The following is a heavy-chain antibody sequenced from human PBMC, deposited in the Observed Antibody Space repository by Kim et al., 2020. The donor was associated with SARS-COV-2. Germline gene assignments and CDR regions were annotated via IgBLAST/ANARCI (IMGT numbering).Heavy chain of an antibody. CDR2: IIPIFGTA. D-gene: IGHD3-22*01. CDR3: AGDPGGHSSGYYYDFDY. J-gene: IGHJ4*02. Sequence: SVKVSCKASGGTFSSYAISWVRQAPGQGLEWMGGIIPIFGTANYAQKFQGRVTITADESTSTAYMELSSLRSEDTAVYYCAGDPGGHSSGYYYDFDYWGQGTLVTVSS. V-gene: IGHV1-69*13. CDR1: GGTFSSYA.